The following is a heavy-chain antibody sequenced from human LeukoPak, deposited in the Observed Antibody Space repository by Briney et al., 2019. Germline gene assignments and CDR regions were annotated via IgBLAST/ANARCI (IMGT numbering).Heavy chain of an antibody. J-gene: IGHJ6*02. CDR1: GGSFSGYY. CDR3: ARGRGVLRYFDWSPPTYYYYGMDV. D-gene: IGHD3-9*01. V-gene: IGHV4-34*01. CDR2: INHSGST. Sequence: SETLSLTCAVYGGSFSGYYWSWIRQPPGKGLEWIGEINHSGSTNYNPSLKSRVTISVDTSKSQFSLKLSSVTAADTAVYYCARGRGVLRYFDWSPPTYYYYGMDVWGQGTTVTVSS.